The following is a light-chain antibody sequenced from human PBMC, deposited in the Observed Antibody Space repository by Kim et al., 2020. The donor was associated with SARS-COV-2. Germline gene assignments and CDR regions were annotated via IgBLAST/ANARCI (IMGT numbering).Light chain of an antibody. J-gene: IGKJ2*01. CDR2: AAS. CDR3: QQANSLPYT. V-gene: IGKV1-12*01. Sequence: SASVGDRVTITCQASQDIRSWLAWYQQKPGKAPKLLISAASSLQSGVPSRFSGSGSGTDFTLTISSLQPEDFATYYCQQANSLPYTFGRGTKLEI. CDR1: QDIRSW.